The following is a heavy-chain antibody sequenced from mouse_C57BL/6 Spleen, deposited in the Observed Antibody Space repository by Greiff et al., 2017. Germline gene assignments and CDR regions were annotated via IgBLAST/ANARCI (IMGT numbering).Heavy chain of an antibody. Sequence: VQLQQSGPGLVQPSQSLSITCTVSGFSLTSYGVHWVRQSPGKGLEWLGVIWGGGSTDYNAAFISRLSISKDNSKSQVFFKMNSLQADDTAIYYCARDREMDWYFDVWGTGTTVTVSS. CDR3: ARDREMDWYFDV. D-gene: IGHD2-3*01. CDR2: IWGGGST. V-gene: IGHV2-2*01. CDR1: GFSLTSYG. J-gene: IGHJ1*03.